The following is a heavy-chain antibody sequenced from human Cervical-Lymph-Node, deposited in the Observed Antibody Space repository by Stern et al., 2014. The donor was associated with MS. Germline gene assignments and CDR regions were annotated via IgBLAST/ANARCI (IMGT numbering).Heavy chain of an antibody. Sequence: VQLVQSGTEVKPTGASVTVSCQASGYSFTEYPIHWVRQAPGQGLEWVGWINTGDGDTRYSPRLQGRISITRDTSTRTAYLDLSSLRSADTAEYYCATSAFDYWGQGTLVTVS. J-gene: IGHJ4*02. CDR3: ATSAFDY. V-gene: IGHV1-3*04. CDR2: INTGDGDT. CDR1: GYSFTEYP.